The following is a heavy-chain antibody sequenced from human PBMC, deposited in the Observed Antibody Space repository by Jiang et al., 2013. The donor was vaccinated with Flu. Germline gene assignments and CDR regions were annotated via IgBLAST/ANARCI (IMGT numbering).Heavy chain of an antibody. Sequence: GPGLVKPSETLSLTCTVSGDSISSDFWSWIRLPPGKGVDWIGYVHSSGNTYYNPSLKSRVTISVDTSKNQFSLKLSSVTAADTAVYYCARNGVYYTSGSYGVDYWGQGTLVTVSS. V-gene: IGHV4-59*01. CDR3: ARNGVYYTSGSYGVDY. D-gene: IGHD3-10*01. J-gene: IGHJ4*02. CDR2: VHSSGNT. CDR1: GDSISSDF.